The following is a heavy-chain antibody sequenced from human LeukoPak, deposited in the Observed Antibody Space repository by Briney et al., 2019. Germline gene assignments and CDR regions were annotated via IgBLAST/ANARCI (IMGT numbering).Heavy chain of an antibody. CDR1: AGSFTGYY. Sequence: SETLSLTCAVNAGSFTGYYWSWIRQPPGKGLECIGEIDHTGSISYNPSLRSRVTISVDTFKNQFSLNLRSVTAADRAIYYCARGGYGPGSHYRYWGQGTLVTVSS. D-gene: IGHD3-10*01. CDR2: IDHTGSI. CDR3: ARGGYGPGSHYRY. J-gene: IGHJ4*02. V-gene: IGHV4-34*01.